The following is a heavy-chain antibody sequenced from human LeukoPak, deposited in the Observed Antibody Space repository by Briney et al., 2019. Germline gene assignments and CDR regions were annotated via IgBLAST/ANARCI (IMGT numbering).Heavy chain of an antibody. CDR1: GFTFSSYV. V-gene: IGHV3-23*01. CDR3: AKHRGFVVAGTKFDP. Sequence: SGGSLRLSCAASGFTFSSYVMSWVRRAPGKGLEWVSAISGNGGSTYYADSVKGRFTISRDNSKNTLYLQMNNLRAEDTAVYYCAKHRGFVVAGTKFDPWGQGTPVTVSS. D-gene: IGHD6-19*01. CDR2: ISGNGGST. J-gene: IGHJ5*02.